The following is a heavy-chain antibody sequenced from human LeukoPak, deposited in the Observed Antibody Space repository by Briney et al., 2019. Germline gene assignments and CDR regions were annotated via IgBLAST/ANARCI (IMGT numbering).Heavy chain of an antibody. D-gene: IGHD3-22*01. Sequence: PSETLSLTCTVSGGSISSYYWSWIRQPPGKGLEWIGYIYYSGSTNYNPSLKSRVTISVGTSKNQFSLKLSSVTAADTAVYYCARSGKRANYYDSSGYYYAFDYWGQGTLVTVSS. CDR3: ARSGKRANYYDSSGYYYAFDY. CDR2: IYYSGST. V-gene: IGHV4-59*01. J-gene: IGHJ4*02. CDR1: GGSISSYY.